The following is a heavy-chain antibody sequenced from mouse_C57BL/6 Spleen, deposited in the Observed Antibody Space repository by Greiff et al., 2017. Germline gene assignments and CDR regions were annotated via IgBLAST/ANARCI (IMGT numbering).Heavy chain of an antibody. Sequence: VQLQQPGAELVRPGTSVKMSCKASGYTFTNYWIGWAKQRPGHGLEWIGDIYPGGGYTNYNEKFKGKATLTADKSSSTAYMQFSSLTSEDSAIYYCARGEDDYAMDYWGQGTSVTVSS. CDR1: GYTFTNYW. CDR3: ARGEDDYAMDY. CDR2: IYPGGGYT. J-gene: IGHJ4*01. V-gene: IGHV1-63*01.